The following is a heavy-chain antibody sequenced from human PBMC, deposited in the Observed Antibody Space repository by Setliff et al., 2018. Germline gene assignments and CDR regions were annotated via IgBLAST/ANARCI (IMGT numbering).Heavy chain of an antibody. V-gene: IGHV1-3*01. J-gene: IGHJ4*02. CDR3: ASADVVVAP. CDR2: INAANGNT. CDR1: GYTFTTYY. D-gene: IGHD2-21*01. Sequence: ASVKVSCKASGYTFTTYYMHWVRQAPGQRLEWMGWINAANGNTKYSQKFQGRVTITRDTSASTVYMELSSLRYEDTAVFYCASADVVVAPWGQGTLVTVSS.